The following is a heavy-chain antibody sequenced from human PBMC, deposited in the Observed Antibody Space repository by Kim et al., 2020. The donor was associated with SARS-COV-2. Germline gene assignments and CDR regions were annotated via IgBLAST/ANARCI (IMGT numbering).Heavy chain of an antibody. J-gene: IGHJ4*02. V-gene: IGHV4-34*01. CDR3: ARAGYSSSWYLPSRNYFDY. Sequence: SETLSLTCAVYGGSFSGYYWSWIRQPPGKGLEWIGEINHSGSTNYNPSLKSRVTISVDTSKNQFSLKLSSVTAADTAVYYCARAGYSSSWYLPSRNYFDYWGQGTLVTVSS. CDR1: GGSFSGYY. D-gene: IGHD6-13*01. CDR2: INHSGST.